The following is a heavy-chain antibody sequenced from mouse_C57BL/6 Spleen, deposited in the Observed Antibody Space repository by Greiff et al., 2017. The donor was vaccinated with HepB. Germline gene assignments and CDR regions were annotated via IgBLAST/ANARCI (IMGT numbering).Heavy chain of an antibody. CDR2: IDPSDSYT. V-gene: IGHV1-69*01. J-gene: IGHJ2*01. Sequence: VQLQQPGAELVMPGASVKLSCKASGYTFTSYWMHWVKQRPGQGLEWIGEIDPSDSYTNYNQKFKGKSTLTVDKSSSTAYMQISSLTSEDSAVYYCARSGAGYFDYWGQGTTLTVSS. CDR1: GYTFTSYW. D-gene: IGHD3-1*01. CDR3: ARSGAGYFDY.